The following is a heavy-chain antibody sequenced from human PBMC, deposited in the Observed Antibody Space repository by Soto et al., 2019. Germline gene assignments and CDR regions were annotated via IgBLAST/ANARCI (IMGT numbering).Heavy chain of an antibody. CDR1: GGSFSGYY. CDR2: INHSGRT. D-gene: IGHD2-8*02. J-gene: IGHJ4*02. V-gene: IGHV4-34*01. CDR3: ARDKITGLVDY. Sequence: QVQLQQWGAGLLKPSETLSLTCAVYGGSFSGYYWTWIRQPPGTGLEWIGEINHSGRTNYNPSLKSRVTISVDTSKNQFSLKLTSVTAADTAVYYCARDKITGLVDYGGQGTLVTVSS.